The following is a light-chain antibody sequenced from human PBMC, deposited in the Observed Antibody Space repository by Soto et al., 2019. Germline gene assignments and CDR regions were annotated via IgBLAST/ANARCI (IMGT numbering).Light chain of an antibody. CDR2: DVS. V-gene: IGLV2-14*01. CDR1: SSDVGGYNF. CDR3: SSYTRRTTEV. J-gene: IGLJ1*01. Sequence: QSVLTQPASVSGSPGQSITISCTGTSSDVGGYNFVSWYQQHPGKAPILMIFDVSGRPSGVSNRFSGSKSGNTASLTISGFQAEHEADYYCSSYTRRTTEVSVPVTKFPVL.